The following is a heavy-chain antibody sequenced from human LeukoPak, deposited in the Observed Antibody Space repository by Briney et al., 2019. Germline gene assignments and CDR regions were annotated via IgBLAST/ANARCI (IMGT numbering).Heavy chain of an antibody. Sequence: GGSLRLSCAASGFTFSSYAMSWVRQAPGKGLEWVSSINNSGGSTYYADSVKGRFAISRDNPKNTLYLQTNSLRAEDTAVYYCARAWFGSIDYWGQGTLVTVSS. CDR1: GFTFSSYA. J-gene: IGHJ4*02. CDR2: INNSGGST. CDR3: ARAWFGSIDY. D-gene: IGHD3-10*01. V-gene: IGHV3-23*01.